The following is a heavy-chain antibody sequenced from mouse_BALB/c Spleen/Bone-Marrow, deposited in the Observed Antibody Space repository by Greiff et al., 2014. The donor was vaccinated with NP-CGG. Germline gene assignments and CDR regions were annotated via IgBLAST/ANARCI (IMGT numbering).Heavy chain of an antibody. Sequence: VQLKESGPELVKPGASMKISCKASGYSFTGYTMNWVKQSHGKSLEWIGLINPYNGGTSYNQKFKGKATLTVDKSSSTAYMELLSLTSEDSAVYYCARKGPYYRYDPYAMDYWGQGTSVTVSS. D-gene: IGHD2-14*01. J-gene: IGHJ4*01. CDR3: ARKGPYYRYDPYAMDY. CDR2: INPYNGGT. V-gene: IGHV1-18*01. CDR1: GYSFTGYT.